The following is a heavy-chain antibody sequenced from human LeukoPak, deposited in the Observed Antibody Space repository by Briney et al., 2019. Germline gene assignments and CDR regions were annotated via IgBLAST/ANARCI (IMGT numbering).Heavy chain of an antibody. V-gene: IGHV1-69*06. CDR3: GRGGEWLPIDS. Sequence: SVKVSCKASGGTFSSYAISWVRQAPGQGPEWMGGIIPIFGTANYAQKFQGRVTITADKSTSTAYMELSSLRSEDTAVYYCGRGGEWLPIDSWGQGTLITVSS. J-gene: IGHJ4*02. CDR1: GGTFSSYA. CDR2: IIPIFGTA. D-gene: IGHD3-3*01.